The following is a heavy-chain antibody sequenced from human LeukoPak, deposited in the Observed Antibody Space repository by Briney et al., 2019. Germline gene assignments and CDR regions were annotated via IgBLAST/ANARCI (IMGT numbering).Heavy chain of an antibody. J-gene: IGHJ6*03. CDR1: SGSLSTSNYY. Sequence: SETLSLTCTVSSGSLSTSNYYWGWVRQPPGKALEWIGNIFYSGSTYYSPSLKSRLTISLDTSRNQFSLKLSSVTAADTAVYYCARVGGSYSYYYYMDVWGKGTTVTVS. D-gene: IGHD1-26*01. CDR3: ARVGGSYSYYYYMDV. V-gene: IGHV4-39*07. CDR2: IFYSGST.